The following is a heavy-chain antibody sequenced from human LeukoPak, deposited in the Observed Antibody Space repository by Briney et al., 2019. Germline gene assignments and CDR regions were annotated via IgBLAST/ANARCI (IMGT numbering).Heavy chain of an antibody. D-gene: IGHD1-26*01. CDR3: ATISGSFEYLDY. CDR1: GFTFDDYA. Sequence: PGRSLRLSCAASGFTFDDYAMHWVRQAPGKGLEWVSGISWNSGSIGYADSVKGRFTISRDNAKNSLYLQMNSLRAEDTAVYYCATISGSFEYLDYWGQGTLVTVSS. J-gene: IGHJ4*02. CDR2: ISWNSGSI. V-gene: IGHV3-9*01.